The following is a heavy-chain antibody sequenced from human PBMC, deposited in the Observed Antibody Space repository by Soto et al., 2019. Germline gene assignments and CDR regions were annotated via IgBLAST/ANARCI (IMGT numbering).Heavy chain of an antibody. J-gene: IGHJ4*02. V-gene: IGHV3-21*01. CDR2: ISSSSGYI. Sequence: GGSLRLSCAASGFTFSSYSMNWVRQAPGKGLEWVSSISSSSGYIYYADSVKGRFTISRDNAKNSLYLQMNSLRAEDTAVYYCAREKAVAGPFDYWGQGTLVTVSS. CDR3: AREKAVAGPFDY. CDR1: GFTFSSYS. D-gene: IGHD6-19*01.